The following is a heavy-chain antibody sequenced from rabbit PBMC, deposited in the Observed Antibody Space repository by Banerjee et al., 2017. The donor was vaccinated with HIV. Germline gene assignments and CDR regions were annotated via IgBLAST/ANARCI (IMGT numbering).Heavy chain of an antibody. CDR3: ARGWGYDDYGDYGYYFNL. CDR1: GFTISSYNY. J-gene: IGHJ4*01. D-gene: IGHD2-1*01. V-gene: IGHV1S40*01. CDR2: IYTGSGTI. Sequence: QSLEESGGGLVQPEGALTLTCTASGFTISSYNYMCWGRQAPGKGLEWIACIYTGSGTIYYASWAKGRFTISKTSSTTVTLQMTSLTAADTATYFCARGWGYDDYGDYGYYFNLWGPGTLVTVS.